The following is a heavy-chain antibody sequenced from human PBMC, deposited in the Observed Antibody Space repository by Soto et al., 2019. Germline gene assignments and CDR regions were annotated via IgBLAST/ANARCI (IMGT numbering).Heavy chain of an antibody. D-gene: IGHD6-13*01. J-gene: IGHJ4*02. Sequence: QAQLQQSGPGLVKPSETLSLTCTVSADSISSYYWSWIRQPPGKGPEWIGYGYYSETPNYNPSLTSRGTISLDTSKNPFSLTLSSVTAADTAVYYCARGSGWKQQLGGPYYFDYWGQGTLVTVAS. CDR2: GYYSETP. V-gene: IGHV4-59*01. CDR1: ADSISSYY. CDR3: ARGSGWKQQLGGPYYFDY.